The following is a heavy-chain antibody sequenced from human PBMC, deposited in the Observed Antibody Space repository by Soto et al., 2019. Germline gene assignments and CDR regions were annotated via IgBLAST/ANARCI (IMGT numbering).Heavy chain of an antibody. CDR1: GFTFSSYA. J-gene: IGHJ6*02. Sequence: DVPLLESGGHLVQPGGSLRLSCAASGFTFSSYAMSWVRQAPGKGLEWVSSVSAGGDMPYYSDSVKGRFTISRDNANTAPFLQMNSLRIEDTALYYCARGDRGGSGSPASYYYSGLDVWGQGATVTVS. CDR2: VSAGGDMP. V-gene: IGHV3-23*01. CDR3: ARGDRGGSGSPASYYYSGLDV. D-gene: IGHD3-10*01.